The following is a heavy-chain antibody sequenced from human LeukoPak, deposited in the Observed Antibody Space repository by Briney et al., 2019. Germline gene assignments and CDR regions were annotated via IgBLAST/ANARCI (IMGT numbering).Heavy chain of an antibody. V-gene: IGHV5-51*01. CDR3: ARSLGYCSSTSCPFQH. Sequence: GESLKISCKGSGYSFTSYWIGWVRQMPGKGLEWMGIIYPGDSDTRCSPSFQGQVTISADKSISTAYLQWSSLKASDAAMYYCARSLGYCSSTSCPFQHWGQGTLVTVSS. D-gene: IGHD2-2*01. J-gene: IGHJ1*01. CDR2: IYPGDSDT. CDR1: GYSFTSYW.